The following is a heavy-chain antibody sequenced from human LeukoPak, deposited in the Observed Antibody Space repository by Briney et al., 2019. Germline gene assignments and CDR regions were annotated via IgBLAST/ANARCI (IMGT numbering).Heavy chain of an antibody. D-gene: IGHD3-3*01. J-gene: IGHJ4*02. V-gene: IGHV4-59*08. CDR2: IYYSGST. CDR3: ARQDFWSGYLGLCYFDY. CDR1: GGSISSYY. Sequence: SETLSLTCTVSGGSISSYYWSWIRQPPGKGLEWIGYIYYSGSTNYNPPLKSRVTISVDTSKNQFSLKLSSVTAADTAVYYCARQDFWSGYLGLCYFDYWGQGTLVTVSS.